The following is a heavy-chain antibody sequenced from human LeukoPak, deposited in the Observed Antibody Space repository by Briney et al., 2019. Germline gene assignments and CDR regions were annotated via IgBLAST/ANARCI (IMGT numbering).Heavy chain of an antibody. V-gene: IGHV3-23*01. CDR2: ISGSGGST. J-gene: IGHJ4*02. D-gene: IGHD2-2*01. CDR3: AKVLGSTNYPPSDY. Sequence: GGSLRLSCAASGFTFSSYAMSWVRQAPGKGLEWVSTISGSGGSTYYADSVKGRFTISRDNSKNTLYLQMNSLRAEDTAIYYCAKVLGSTNYPPSDYWGQGTLVTVSS. CDR1: GFTFSSYA.